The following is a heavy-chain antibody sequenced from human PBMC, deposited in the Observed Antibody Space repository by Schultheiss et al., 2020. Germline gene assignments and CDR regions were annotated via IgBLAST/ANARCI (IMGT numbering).Heavy chain of an antibody. CDR3: AKDLTVATYDY. Sequence: GGSLRLSCAASGFTFSSYSMNWVRQAPGKGLEWVSAITGSGDSTYYADSVKGRFTISRGNSKNTLYLQMNSLRAEDTAVYYCAKDLTVATYDYWGQGTLVTLSS. CDR2: ITGSGDST. D-gene: IGHD4-17*01. CDR1: GFTFSSYS. J-gene: IGHJ4*02. V-gene: IGHV3-23*01.